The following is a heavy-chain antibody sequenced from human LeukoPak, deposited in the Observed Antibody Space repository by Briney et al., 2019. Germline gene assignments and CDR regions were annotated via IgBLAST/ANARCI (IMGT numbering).Heavy chain of an antibody. CDR1: GGSFSGYY. CDR2: INHSGST. CDR3: ARGPRGSSSWYSNWFDP. Sequence: SETLSLTCAVYGGSFSGYYWSWIRQPPGKGLEWIGEINHSGSTNYNPSLKSRVTISVDTSKNQFSLKLSSVTAADTAVYYCARGPRGSSSWYSNWFDPWGQGTLVTVSS. J-gene: IGHJ5*02. V-gene: IGHV4-34*01. D-gene: IGHD6-13*01.